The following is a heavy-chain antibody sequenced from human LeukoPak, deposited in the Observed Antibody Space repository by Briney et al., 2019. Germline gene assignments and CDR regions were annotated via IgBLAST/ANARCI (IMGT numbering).Heavy chain of an antibody. CDR3: ARGSTGTANFDY. J-gene: IGHJ4*02. Sequence: SETLSLTCTVSGGAISSYYWSWIRQPPGKGLEWIGYICYSGSTNYNPSLKSRVTISVDTSKNQFSLKLSSVTAADTAVYYCARGSTGTANFDYWGQGTLVTVSS. V-gene: IGHV4-59*01. D-gene: IGHD1-1*01. CDR1: GGAISSYY. CDR2: ICYSGST.